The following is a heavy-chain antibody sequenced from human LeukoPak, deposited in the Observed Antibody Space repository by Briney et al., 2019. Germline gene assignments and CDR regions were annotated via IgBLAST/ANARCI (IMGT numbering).Heavy chain of an antibody. J-gene: IGHJ2*01. CDR2: INPNTGGT. CDR1: GYTFTGYY. Sequence: ASVKVSCKASGYTFTGYYIRWVRQAPGQGLEWMGWINPNTGGTNYAQKFQGRVTMTRDTSTNTVYMELSSLRSEDTAVFYCVRGASSIAALNPFWYFDLWGRGTLVTVSS. D-gene: IGHD6-6*01. CDR3: VRGASSIAALNPFWYFDL. V-gene: IGHV1-2*02.